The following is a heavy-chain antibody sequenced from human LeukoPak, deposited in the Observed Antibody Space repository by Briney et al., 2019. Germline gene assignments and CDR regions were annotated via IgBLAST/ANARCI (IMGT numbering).Heavy chain of an antibody. J-gene: IGHJ5*02. D-gene: IGHD6-13*01. V-gene: IGHV4-39*07. Sequence: SETLSLTCTVSGGSISSSSYYWGWIRQPPGKGLEWIGSIYYSGSTYYNPSLKSRVTISVDTSKNQFSLKLSSVTAADTAVCYCARAVGAAAGIIRWFDPWGQGTLVTVSS. CDR2: IYYSGST. CDR3: ARAVGAAAGIIRWFDP. CDR1: GGSISSSSYY.